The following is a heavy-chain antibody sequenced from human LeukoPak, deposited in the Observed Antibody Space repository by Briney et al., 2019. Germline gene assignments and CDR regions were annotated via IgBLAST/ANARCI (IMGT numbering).Heavy chain of an antibody. CDR2: IYYSGST. CDR3: ARSDSSSWYYYYYGMDV. D-gene: IGHD6-13*01. J-gene: IGHJ6*02. Sequence: PSGTLSLTCTVSGGSISSYYWSWIRQPPGKGLEWIGYIYYSGSTNYNPSLKSRVTISVDTSKNQFSLKLSSVTAADTAVYYCARSDSSSWYYYYYGMDVWGQGTTVTVSS. CDR1: GGSISSYY. V-gene: IGHV4-59*01.